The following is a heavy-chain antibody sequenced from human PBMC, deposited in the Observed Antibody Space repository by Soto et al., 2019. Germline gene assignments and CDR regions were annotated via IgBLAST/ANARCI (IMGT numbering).Heavy chain of an antibody. D-gene: IGHD1-1*01. V-gene: IGHV3-23*01. CDR1: GFTFSNCA. Sequence: EVQLLESGGGVVQPGGSLRLSCAASGFTFSNCAMKWVRQAPGKGLEWVSDISRAGSNIYYADSVKGRFTISRDNSKNTLYLQMNSLRAEDTAVYYCAQAIEGAWKPNDYWGQGTLVTVSS. CDR2: ISRAGSNI. CDR3: AQAIEGAWKPNDY. J-gene: IGHJ4*02.